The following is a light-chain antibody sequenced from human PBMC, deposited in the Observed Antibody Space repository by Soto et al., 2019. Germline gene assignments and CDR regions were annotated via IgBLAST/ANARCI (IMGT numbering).Light chain of an antibody. Sequence: QSVLTQPPSASGSPGQSVTISCTGTSSDVGGYNYVSWYQQHPGKAPKLVIYEVTKRPSGVPDRFSGSKSGTSASLAITGLQAEDEADYYCQSYDNSLSGAWVFGGGTKLTVL. CDR1: SSDVGGYNY. CDR2: EVT. V-gene: IGLV2-8*01. CDR3: QSYDNSLSGAWV. J-gene: IGLJ3*02.